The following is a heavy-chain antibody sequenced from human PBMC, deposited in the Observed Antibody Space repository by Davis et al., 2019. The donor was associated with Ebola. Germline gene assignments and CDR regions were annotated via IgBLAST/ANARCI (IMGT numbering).Heavy chain of an antibody. CDR1: GYTFTGYY. CDR3: AREDMTSHYYYYYGMDV. CDR2: INPSGGST. J-gene: IGHJ6*02. V-gene: IGHV1-46*01. Sequence: ASVQVSCKASGYTFTGYYMHWVRLAPGHGLEWMGIINPSGGSTSYAQKFQGRVTMTRDTSTSTVYMELSSLRSEDTAVYYCAREDMTSHYYYYYGMDVWGQGTTVTVSS.